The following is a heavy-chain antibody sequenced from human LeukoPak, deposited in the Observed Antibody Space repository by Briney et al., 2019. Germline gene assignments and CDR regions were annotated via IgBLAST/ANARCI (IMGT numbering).Heavy chain of an antibody. CDR3: ARGQLWFDYYYYYMDV. V-gene: IGHV1-2*02. CDR1: GYTFTGYY. J-gene: IGHJ6*03. D-gene: IGHD5-18*01. CDR2: INPNSGGT. Sequence: ASVKVSCKASGYTFTGYYMHWVRQAPGQGLEWMGWINPNSGGTNYAQKFQGRVTMTRDTSISTAYIELSRLRSDDTAVYYCARGQLWFDYYYYYMDVWGKGTTVTVSS.